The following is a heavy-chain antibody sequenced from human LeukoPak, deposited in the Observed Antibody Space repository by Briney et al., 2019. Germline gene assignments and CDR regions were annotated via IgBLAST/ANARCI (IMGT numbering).Heavy chain of an antibody. Sequence: PSETPSLTCAVYGGSFSGYYWSWIRQPPGKGLEWIGEINHSGSTNYNPSLKSRVTISVDTSKNQFSLKLSSVTAADTAVYYCARGRYSSSWYRHWGQGTLVTVSS. CDR3: ARGRYSSSWYRH. J-gene: IGHJ4*02. CDR2: INHSGST. V-gene: IGHV4-34*01. CDR1: GGSFSGYY. D-gene: IGHD6-13*01.